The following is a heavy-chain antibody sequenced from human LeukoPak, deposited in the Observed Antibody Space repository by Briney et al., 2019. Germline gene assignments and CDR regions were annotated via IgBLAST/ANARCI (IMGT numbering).Heavy chain of an antibody. CDR3: AKVGAATKYYFDY. CDR1: GFTFSSYA. CDR2: ISGSGGST. V-gene: IGHV3-23*01. D-gene: IGHD5-24*01. Sequence: PGGSLRLSCAASGFTFSSYAISWVRQAPGKGLEWVSAISGSGGSTYYADSVKGRFTISRDNSKNTLYLQMNSLRAEDTAVYYCAKVGAATKYYFDYWGQGTLVTVSS. J-gene: IGHJ4*02.